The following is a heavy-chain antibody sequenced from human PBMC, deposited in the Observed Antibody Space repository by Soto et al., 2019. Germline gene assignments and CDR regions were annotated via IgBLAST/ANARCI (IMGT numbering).Heavy chain of an antibody. V-gene: IGHV5-10-1*01. CDR1: GYSFTSYW. D-gene: IGHD2-2*01. Sequence: ESLKISCKGSGYSFTSYWISWVRQMPGKGLEWMGRIDPSDSYTNYSPSFQGHVTISADKSISTAYLQWSSLKASDTAMYYCARHRYCSSTSCYGYYGMDVWGQGTTVTVSS. CDR2: IDPSDSYT. CDR3: ARHRYCSSTSCYGYYGMDV. J-gene: IGHJ6*02.